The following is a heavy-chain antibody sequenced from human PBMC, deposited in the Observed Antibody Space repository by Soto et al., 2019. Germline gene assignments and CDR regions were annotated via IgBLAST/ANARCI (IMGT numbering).Heavy chain of an antibody. Sequence: EVQLVESGGGLVQPGGSLRLSCAASGFTFSSYWIHWVRQAPGKGLVWVSRINSDGSSTTYADSVKGRFTIARDNAKKALDLQMASLRAEDTAVDYCGRVSGEVVPAAIDYWGQGTLGTVSS. D-gene: IGHD2-2*01. CDR3: GRVSGEVVPAAIDY. V-gene: IGHV3-74*01. J-gene: IGHJ4*02. CDR1: GFTFSSYW. CDR2: INSDGSST.